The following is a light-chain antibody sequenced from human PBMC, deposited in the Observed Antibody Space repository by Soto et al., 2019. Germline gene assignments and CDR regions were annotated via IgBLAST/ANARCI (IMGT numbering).Light chain of an antibody. CDR2: DAS. CDR3: LQRSRWPLS. J-gene: IGKJ4*01. V-gene: IGKV3-11*01. Sequence: EIVLTQSPATLSLSPGERATLSCRASQSVNSYLAWYQQKPGQAPSLLIYDASNRATGIPARCSGSGSGTDYPFTFRSLAPEDFAVYYCLQRSRWPLSFGGGTKVELK. CDR1: QSVNSY.